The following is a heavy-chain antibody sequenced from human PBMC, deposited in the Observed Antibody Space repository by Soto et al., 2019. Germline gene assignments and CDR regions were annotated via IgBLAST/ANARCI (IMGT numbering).Heavy chain of an antibody. J-gene: IGHJ4*02. CDR3: AKGKTSGWYYFDY. Sequence: GSLRLSGGASGFTFSNFAMSWVRQAPGRGLEWVSGISASGRDIHYADSVKDRFTVSRDNSKNTLYLQMNSLRAEDTAIYYCAKGKTSGWYYFDYWGQGALVTVSS. CDR2: ISASGRDI. V-gene: IGHV3-23*01. CDR1: GFTFSNFA. D-gene: IGHD6-19*01.